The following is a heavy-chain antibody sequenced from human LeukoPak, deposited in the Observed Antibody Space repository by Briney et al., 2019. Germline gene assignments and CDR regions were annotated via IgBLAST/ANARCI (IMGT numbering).Heavy chain of an antibody. CDR3: ARGRRSNYALYYFDY. Sequence: SETLSLTCTVSGDSISSSYWAWIRQPPGKGLEWIGFIYNSGNTYYNPSLKSRVSISIDTSKNQFSLKLTSVTTADTAVYCARGRRSNYALYYFDYWGQGTLVTVSS. V-gene: IGHV4-59*01. D-gene: IGHD2-2*01. J-gene: IGHJ4*02. CDR2: IYNSGNT. CDR1: GDSISSSY.